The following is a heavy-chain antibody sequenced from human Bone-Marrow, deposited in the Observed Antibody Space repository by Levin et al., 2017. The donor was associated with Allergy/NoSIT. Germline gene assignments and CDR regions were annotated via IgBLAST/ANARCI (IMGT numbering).Heavy chain of an antibody. D-gene: IGHD3-10*01. CDR1: GGSISSYY. J-gene: IGHJ5*02. CDR3: ARDSPHYHGSGRNWFDP. Sequence: SCTVSGGSISSYYWSWIRQPPGKGLEWIGYIYYSGSTNYNPPLKSRVTISVDTSKNQFSLKLSSVTAADTAVYYCARDSPHYHGSGRNWFDPWGQGTLVTVSS. CDR2: IYYSGST. V-gene: IGHV4-59*01.